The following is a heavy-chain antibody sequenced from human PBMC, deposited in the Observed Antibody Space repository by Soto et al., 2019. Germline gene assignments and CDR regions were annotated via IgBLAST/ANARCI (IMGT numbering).Heavy chain of an antibody. J-gene: IGHJ5*02. Sequence: QVQLVQSGAEVKKPGASVKVSCKASGYTFTSYGLSWVRQAPGQGLEWMGWISAYNGNTNYAQKLQGRVTMTTDTSTSTAYMELRSLRSDDTAVYYCARDSLGYCSSTSCYDWFDPWGQGTLVTVSS. CDR3: ARDSLGYCSSTSCYDWFDP. D-gene: IGHD2-2*01. V-gene: IGHV1-18*01. CDR2: ISAYNGNT. CDR1: GYTFTSYG.